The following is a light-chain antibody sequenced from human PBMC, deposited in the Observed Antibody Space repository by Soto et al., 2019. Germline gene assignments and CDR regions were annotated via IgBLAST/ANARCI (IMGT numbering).Light chain of an antibody. V-gene: IGLV2-14*03. CDR3: SSYTSTSTLDV. CDR1: SSDIGSYNY. CDR2: DVS. J-gene: IGLJ1*01. Sequence: QSALTQPASVSGSPGQSITISCTGTSSDIGSYNYVSWYQQLPGKVPKLIIYDVSNRPSGVSDRFSASKSGNAASLTISGLQAEDEADYYCSSYTSTSTLDVFGTGTQLTVL.